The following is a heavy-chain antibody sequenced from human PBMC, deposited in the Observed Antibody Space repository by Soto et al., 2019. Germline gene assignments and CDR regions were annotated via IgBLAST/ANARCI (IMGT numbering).Heavy chain of an antibody. D-gene: IGHD3-10*01. J-gene: IGHJ4*02. CDR2: IYSDDYT. V-gene: IGHV3-66*01. Sequence: PGGSLRLSCAASGFTVRSSYMSWVRQVPGKGLEWVSIIYSDDYTYYAASVKGRFTISRDNSRNTLYLQMSSLRAEDTAVYYCARDALEARGVYWGQGTLVTVSS. CDR3: ARDALEARGVY. CDR1: GFTVRSSY.